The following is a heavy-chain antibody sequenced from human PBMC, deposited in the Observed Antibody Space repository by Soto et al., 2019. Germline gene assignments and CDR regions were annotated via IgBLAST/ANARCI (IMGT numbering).Heavy chain of an antibody. D-gene: IGHD3-10*01. Sequence: SVKVSCKASGFTFTSSAMQCARQARGQRLEWIGWIVVGSGNTNYAQKFQERVTITRDMSTSTAYMELSSLRSEDTAVYYCAAAEWFGEPYYYYYGMDVWGQGTTVTVSS. V-gene: IGHV1-58*02. CDR3: AAAEWFGEPYYYYYGMDV. CDR1: GFTFTSSA. CDR2: IVVGSGNT. J-gene: IGHJ6*02.